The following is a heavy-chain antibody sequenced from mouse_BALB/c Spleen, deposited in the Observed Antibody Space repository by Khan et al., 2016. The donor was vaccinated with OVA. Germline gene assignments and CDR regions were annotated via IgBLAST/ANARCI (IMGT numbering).Heavy chain of an antibody. V-gene: IGHV1S41*01. CDR3: ARENYYGRSCYAVEY. CDR1: GYTFTSYW. J-gene: IGHJ4*01. CDR2: IGPGSSNA. D-gene: IGHD1-1*01. Sequence: DLVKPGASVNLSCKASGYTFTSYWINWIKQRPGQGLEWIGRIGPGSSNAYYNDMFKDKATLTVGTSSNTAYIQLSSLSAEDSAVYFRARENYYGRSCYAVEYWGQGTSVTVSA.